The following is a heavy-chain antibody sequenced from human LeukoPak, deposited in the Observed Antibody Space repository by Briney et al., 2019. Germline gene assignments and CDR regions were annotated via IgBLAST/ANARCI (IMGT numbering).Heavy chain of an antibody. CDR3: AKDLGITMVRGVIICGLDY. J-gene: IGHJ4*02. CDR1: GFTFSGYA. D-gene: IGHD3-10*01. CDR2: ISGSGGST. V-gene: IGHV3-23*01. Sequence: PGGSLRLSCAASGFTFSGYAMSWVRQAPGKGLEWVSAISGSGGSTYYADSVKGRFTISRDDSKNTLYLQMNSLRAEDTAVYYCAKDLGITMVRGVIICGLDYWGQGTLVTVSS.